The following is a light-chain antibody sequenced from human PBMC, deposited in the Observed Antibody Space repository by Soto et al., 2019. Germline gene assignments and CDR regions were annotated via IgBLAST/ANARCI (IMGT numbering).Light chain of an antibody. Sequence: EIVMTQSPAALSVSPGERATLSCRASQSVSSNLAWYQQKPGQAPRLLIYGASTRATGIPVRFSGSGSGTEFTLTISSLQSEDFEVYYCRQYNNWPSFTFGPGTKVDIK. CDR2: GAS. J-gene: IGKJ3*01. V-gene: IGKV3-15*01. CDR3: RQYNNWPSFT. CDR1: QSVSSN.